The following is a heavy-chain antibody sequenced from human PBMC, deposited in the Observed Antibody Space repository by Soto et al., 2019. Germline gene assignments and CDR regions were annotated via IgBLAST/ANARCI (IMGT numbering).Heavy chain of an antibody. CDR2: ISYDGINK. J-gene: IGHJ2*01. CDR3: ARSPQPTRGIHWYFDL. V-gene: IGHV3-30*03. Sequence: QVQLVESGGGVVQPGRSLGLSCAASGFTFNTYGMHWVRQAPGKGLVWVAAISYDGINKYYVDSVKGRFTISRDNSKNTLYVQMKSLRAEDTALYYCARSPQPTRGIHWYFDLWGRGILVTVSS. CDR1: GFTFNTYG. D-gene: IGHD1-26*01.